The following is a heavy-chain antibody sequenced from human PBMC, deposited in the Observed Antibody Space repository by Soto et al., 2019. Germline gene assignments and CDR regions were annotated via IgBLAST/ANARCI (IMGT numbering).Heavy chain of an antibody. CDR3: AKERGLSGWDDCPLDY. CDR1: GFTFSSYG. D-gene: IGHD6-19*01. Sequence: QVQLVESGGGVVQPGRSLRLSCAASGFTFSSYGMHWVRQAPGKGLEWVAVISYDGSNKYYADSVKGRFTISRDNSKTTLYLQMNSLRAEDTAVYYCAKERGLSGWDDCPLDYWGQGTLVTVSS. V-gene: IGHV3-30*18. J-gene: IGHJ4*02. CDR2: ISYDGSNK.